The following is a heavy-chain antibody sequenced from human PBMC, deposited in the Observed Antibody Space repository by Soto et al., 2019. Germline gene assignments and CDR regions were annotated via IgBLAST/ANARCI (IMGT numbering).Heavy chain of an antibody. CDR3: TRNEAYKWNDGGWFDP. CDR2: ISAYNVNT. V-gene: IGHV1-18*01. D-gene: IGHD1-1*01. CDR1: GYTFTSYG. J-gene: IGHJ5*02. Sequence: QVQLVQSGAEVKKPGASVKVSCKASGYTFTSYGISWVRQASGQGLEWMGWISAYNVNTKYAQKLQRRVTMPTDTSTSTDYMELRSRRSDDTAVYYRTRNEAYKWNDGGWFDPWGQGNLVNVSS.